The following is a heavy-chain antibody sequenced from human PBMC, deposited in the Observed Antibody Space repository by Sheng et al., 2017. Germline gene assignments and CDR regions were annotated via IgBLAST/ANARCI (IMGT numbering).Heavy chain of an antibody. CDR1: GFTFSSYA. D-gene: IGHD3-22*01. CDR3: ASGDSSGYYYNY. Sequence: QVQLVESGGGVVQPGRSLRLSCAASGFTFSSYAMHWVRQAPGKGLEWVAVISYDGSNKYYADSVKGRFTISRDNSKNTLYLQMNSLRAEDTAVYYCASGDSSGYYYNYWGQGTLVTVSS. V-gene: IGHV3-30*04. CDR2: ISYDGSNK. J-gene: IGHJ4*02.